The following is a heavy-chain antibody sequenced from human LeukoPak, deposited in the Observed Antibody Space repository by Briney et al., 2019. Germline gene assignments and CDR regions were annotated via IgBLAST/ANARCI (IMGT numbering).Heavy chain of an antibody. CDR1: GYTFTGYY. Sequence: ASVKVSCKASGYTFTGYYMHCVRQAPGQGLEWMGWINPNSGSTKYAQKFQGRVTMTRDTSISTAYMELSRLTSDDTAVYYCASGGERYSSGWYGDYWGQGTLVTVSS. J-gene: IGHJ4*02. CDR3: ASGGERYSSGWYGDY. D-gene: IGHD6-19*01. V-gene: IGHV1-2*02. CDR2: INPNSGST.